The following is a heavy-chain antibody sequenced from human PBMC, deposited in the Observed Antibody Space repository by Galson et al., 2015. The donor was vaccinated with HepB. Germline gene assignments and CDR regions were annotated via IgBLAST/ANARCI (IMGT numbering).Heavy chain of an antibody. Sequence: SETLSLTCAVYGGSISSYYWSWIRQPPGKGLERIGYIYYSGSTNYNPSLKSRVTISVDTSKNQFSLKLCSVTAADTAVYYCARGLYSSSWLFDYWGQGTLVTVSS. V-gene: IGHV4-59*01. CDR1: GGSISSYY. CDR2: IYYSGST. J-gene: IGHJ4*02. D-gene: IGHD6-13*01. CDR3: ARGLYSSSWLFDY.